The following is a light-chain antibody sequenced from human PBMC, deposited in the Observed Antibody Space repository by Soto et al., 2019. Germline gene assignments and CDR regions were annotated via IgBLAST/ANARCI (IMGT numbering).Light chain of an antibody. CDR2: KAS. CDR1: QDIHTF. CDR3: QQFYIFPVS. V-gene: IGKV1-13*02. J-gene: IGKJ5*01. Sequence: ALQLTQSPSSVSASVGDRITITCRASQDIHTFLAWYQQKPGKAPQLLIYKASTLQSGVPSRFSGSGSGTDVTLTISSLQPEDFATYSCQQFYIFPVSFGQGTRLDIK.